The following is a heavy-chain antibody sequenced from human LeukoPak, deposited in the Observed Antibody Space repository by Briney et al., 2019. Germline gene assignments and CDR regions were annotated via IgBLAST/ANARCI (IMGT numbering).Heavy chain of an antibody. J-gene: IGHJ4*02. Sequence: GGSLRLSCAASGFTFSDYTMNWVRQTPGKGLEWVSYISSSGTTKYYADSVKGRFTISRDNAGNTLFLQLNSLRAEDTALYYCAREGWELQRGRYFDYWGQGILVTVSS. CDR2: ISSSGTTK. D-gene: IGHD1-26*01. CDR1: GFTFSDYT. CDR3: AREGWELQRGRYFDY. V-gene: IGHV3-48*01.